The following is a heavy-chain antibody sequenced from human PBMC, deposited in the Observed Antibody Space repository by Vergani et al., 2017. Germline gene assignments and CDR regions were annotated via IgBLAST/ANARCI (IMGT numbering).Heavy chain of an antibody. Sequence: QVQLQESGSGLVKPSQTLSLTCAVSGDSITNGGISWNWIRQPPGKGPEWIGYIFPSGNSDYNPSLKNRVSISLDKSKNQFSLWVNSVTAADTAVYSCARASLRALVGYYYYMDVWGKGKTVVVSS. CDR3: ARASLRALVGYYYYMDV. CDR1: GDSITNGGIS. V-gene: IGHV4-30-2*01. J-gene: IGHJ6*03. CDR2: IFPSGNS. D-gene: IGHD3-16*02.